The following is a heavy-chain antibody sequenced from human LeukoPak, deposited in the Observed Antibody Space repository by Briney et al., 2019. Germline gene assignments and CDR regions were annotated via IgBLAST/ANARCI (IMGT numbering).Heavy chain of an antibody. Sequence: GASLRLSCAASGFTVSSNYMSWVRQAPGKGLEGVSVIYSGGSTYYADSVKGRFTISRDNSKNTLYLQMNSLRAEDTAVYYCARGYSYGMFSYAFDIWGQGTMVTVSS. V-gene: IGHV3-53*01. CDR1: GFTVSSNY. CDR3: ARGYSYGMFSYAFDI. CDR2: IYSGGST. J-gene: IGHJ3*02. D-gene: IGHD5-18*01.